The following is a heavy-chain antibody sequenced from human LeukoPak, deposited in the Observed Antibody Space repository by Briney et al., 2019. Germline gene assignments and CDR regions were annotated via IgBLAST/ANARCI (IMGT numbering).Heavy chain of an antibody. D-gene: IGHD6-13*01. CDR3: AKRGNGQQLGMFQD. CDR1: GFTFSSYA. J-gene: IGHJ1*01. CDR2: MSGTTGST. V-gene: IGHV3-23*01. Sequence: GGSLRLSCAASGFTFSSYAMSWVRQAPGKGLEWVSGMSGTTGSTSYADSVKGRFTISGDSSKSTLYLQMNSLRAEDTALYYCAKRGNGQQLGMFQDWGQGTLVTVSS.